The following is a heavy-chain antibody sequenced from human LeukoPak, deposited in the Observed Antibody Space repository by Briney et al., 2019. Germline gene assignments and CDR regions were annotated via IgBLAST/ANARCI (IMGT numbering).Heavy chain of an antibody. Sequence: QPGRSLRLSCAASGFTFSSYGMHWVRQAPGKGLEWVAVDGSNKYYADSVKGRFTISRDNSKNTLYLQMNSLRAEDTAVYYCARAEKIAVAGMGYYFDYWGQGTLVTVSS. CDR1: GFTFSSYG. V-gene: IGHV3-33*08. D-gene: IGHD6-19*01. CDR3: ARAEKIAVAGMGYYFDY. J-gene: IGHJ4*02. CDR2: DGSNK.